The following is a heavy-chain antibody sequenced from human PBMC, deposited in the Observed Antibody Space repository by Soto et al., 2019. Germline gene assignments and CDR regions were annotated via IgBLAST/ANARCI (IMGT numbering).Heavy chain of an antibody. CDR3: ARAENCTGGTCSSSFWSEP. J-gene: IGHJ5*02. V-gene: IGHV4-61*08. D-gene: IGHD2-15*01. CDR1: GASISSGGYY. CDR2: IYHSGNT. Sequence: QVQLQESGPGLVKPSETLSLTCTVSGASISSGGYYWRWIRQPPGKGLEGIAYIYHSGNTKYNPSLMNRVTISVDTSKNKFSLSLSSVTAADTDVYYCARAENCTGGTCSSSFWSEPWGQATLGSVSS.